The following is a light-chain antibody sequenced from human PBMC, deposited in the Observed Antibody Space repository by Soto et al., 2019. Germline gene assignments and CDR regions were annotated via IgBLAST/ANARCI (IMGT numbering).Light chain of an antibody. V-gene: IGKV1-27*01. CDR3: QKYDNAPLT. J-gene: IGKJ4*01. CDR1: QDISTY. Sequence: DIQMTQAPSSLSASVGDRVTITCRARQDISTYLAWYQQKPGKVPKLLISAAYTLQSGVPPRFSGSGSGTDFTLTISSLQPEGVATYYCQKYDNAPLTLGGATKVEIK. CDR2: AAY.